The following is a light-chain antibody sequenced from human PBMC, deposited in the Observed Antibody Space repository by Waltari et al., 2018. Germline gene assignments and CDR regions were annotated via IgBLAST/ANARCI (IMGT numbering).Light chain of an antibody. CDR3: SSYTRSSTLEV. Sequence: QSALPQPASVSGSPGQWLPISCTGTSRDVGGYNYVSWYQQHPGKAPKLMIYDVSNRPSGVSNRFSGSKSGNTASLTISGLQAEDEADYYCSSYTRSSTLEVFGTGTKVTVL. CDR2: DVS. J-gene: IGLJ1*01. V-gene: IGLV2-14*03. CDR1: SRDVGGYNY.